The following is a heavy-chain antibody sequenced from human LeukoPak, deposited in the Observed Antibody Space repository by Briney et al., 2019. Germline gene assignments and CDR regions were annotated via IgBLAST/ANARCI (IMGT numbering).Heavy chain of an antibody. V-gene: IGHV4-4*07. J-gene: IGHJ4*02. CDR2: SHKSGST. Sequence: SETLSLTCTVSGGSISNYYWTWIRQSPGKTLEWIGCSHKSGSTHYNPSLRSRVTVSVDTSKNQFSLNLTSVTAADTAVYFCARRGSGWGRWGQGTLVTVSS. CDR1: GGSISNYY. D-gene: IGHD6-19*01. CDR3: ARRGSGWGR.